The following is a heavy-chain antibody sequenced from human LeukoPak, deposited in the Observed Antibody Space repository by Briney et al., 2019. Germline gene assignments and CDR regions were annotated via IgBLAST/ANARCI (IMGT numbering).Heavy chain of an antibody. J-gene: IGHJ1*01. CDR3: ASGGIAAAGAEYFHH. CDR2: IYHSGST. CDR1: GGSISSSNW. D-gene: IGHD6-13*01. Sequence: NTSGTLSLTCAVSGGSISSSNWWSWVRLPPGKGLEWIGHIYHSGSTNYNPSLKSRVTISVDKSKNQFSLKLSSVTAADTAVYYCASGGIAAAGAEYFHHWGQGTLVTVSS. V-gene: IGHV4-4*02.